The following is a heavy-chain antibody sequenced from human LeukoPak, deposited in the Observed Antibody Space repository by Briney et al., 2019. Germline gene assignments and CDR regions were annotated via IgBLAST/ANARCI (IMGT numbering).Heavy chain of an antibody. V-gene: IGHV3-20*04. Sequence: RPGGSLRLSCAAYGFTFDDYGMSWVRQAPGKGLEWVSGINWNGGSTGYADSVKGRFTIPRDNAKNSLYLQMNSLRAEDTALYYCARVHSSSWSRFDYWGQGTLVTVSS. CDR1: GFTFDDYG. CDR3: ARVHSSSWSRFDY. D-gene: IGHD6-13*01. J-gene: IGHJ4*02. CDR2: INWNGGST.